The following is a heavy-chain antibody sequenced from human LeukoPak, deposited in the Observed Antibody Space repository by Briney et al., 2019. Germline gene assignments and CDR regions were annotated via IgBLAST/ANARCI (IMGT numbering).Heavy chain of an antibody. D-gene: IGHD2-2*01. CDR2: MNPNSGNT. CDR3: ARGGIVPAAKFHY. J-gene: IGHJ4*02. CDR1: GYTFTDYY. V-gene: IGHV1-8*02. Sequence: ASVKVSCKASGYTFTDYYMHWVRQATGQGLEWMGWMNPNSGNTGYAQKFQGRVTMTRNTSISTAYMELSSLRVEDTAVYYCARGGIVPAAKFHYWGQGTLVTVS.